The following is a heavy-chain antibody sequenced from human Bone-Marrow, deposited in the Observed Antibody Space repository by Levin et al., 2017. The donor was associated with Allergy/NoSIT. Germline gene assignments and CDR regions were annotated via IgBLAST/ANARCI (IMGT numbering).Heavy chain of an antibody. CDR3: ARDRTFGILRNYGLGV. D-gene: IGHD3-16*01. J-gene: IGHJ6*02. V-gene: IGHV3-21*01. CDR2: ISSGGNDI. Sequence: AGGSLRLSCAASGFTFSTFGVNWVRQIPGKGLEWVASISSGGNDIYYADSVKGRFTISRDNVKHSLYLQMNSLRAEDTAVYYCARDRTFGILRNYGLGVWGQGTTVTVSS. CDR1: GFTFSTFG.